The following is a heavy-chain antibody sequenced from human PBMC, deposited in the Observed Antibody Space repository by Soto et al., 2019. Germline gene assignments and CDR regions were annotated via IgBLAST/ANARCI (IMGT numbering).Heavy chain of an antibody. CDR2: INPSGGST. J-gene: IGHJ4*02. D-gene: IGHD6-6*01. CDR3: ARDHPYFEYSSSSGTFDY. CDR1: GYTFTSYY. Sequence: ASVKVSCKASGYTFTSYYMHWVRQAPGQGLEWMGIINPSGGSTSYAQKFQGRVTMTRDTSTSTVYMELSSLRSEDTAVYYCARDHPYFEYSSSSGTFDYWGQGTLVPVSS. V-gene: IGHV1-46*01.